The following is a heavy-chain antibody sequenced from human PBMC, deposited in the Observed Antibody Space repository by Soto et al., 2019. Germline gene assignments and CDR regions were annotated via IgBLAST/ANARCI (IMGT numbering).Heavy chain of an antibody. CDR3: FRSTSDY. V-gene: IGHV3-73*01. CDR2: ITNKATSYAT. CDR1: GFMFSDST. Sequence: EVQLVESGGGLVQPGGSLKLSCAASGFMFSDSTMHWVRQASGRGLEWVGRITNKATSYATSYAESVKGRFTISRDDSKNTAYLQMNSLKTEDTAVYWCFRSTSDYWGQGTLVTVS. J-gene: IGHJ4*02.